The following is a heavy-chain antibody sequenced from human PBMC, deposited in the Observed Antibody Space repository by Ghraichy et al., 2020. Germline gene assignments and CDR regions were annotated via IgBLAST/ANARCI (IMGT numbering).Heavy chain of an antibody. J-gene: IGHJ4*02. V-gene: IGHV3-7*01. Sequence: GGSLRLSCAASGLTFSNHWMSWVRQAPGKGLEWVANIKQDGSEKYYVDSVKGRFTISRDNTNNSLYLQMNSLRAEDTAVYHCARVGDYALKDWGQGTLVTVSS. CDR1: GLTFSNHW. CDR2: IKQDGSEK. CDR3: ARVGDYALKD. D-gene: IGHD3-16*01.